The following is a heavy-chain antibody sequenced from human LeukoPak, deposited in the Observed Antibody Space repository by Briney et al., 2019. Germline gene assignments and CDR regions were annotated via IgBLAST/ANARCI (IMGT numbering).Heavy chain of an antibody. J-gene: IGHJ6*03. CDR2: ISAYNGNT. CDR3: ARLWAGYGVVVPAASNMDV. CDR1: GYTFTSYG. Sequence: ASVNVSCKASGYTFTSYGISWLRQAPGQGLKWMGGISAYNGNTNYAQKLQGRVTMTTDTSTSTAYMKLRSLRSDATAVYYCARLWAGYGVVVPAASNMDVWGKGITVTAS. V-gene: IGHV1-18*01. D-gene: IGHD2-2*01.